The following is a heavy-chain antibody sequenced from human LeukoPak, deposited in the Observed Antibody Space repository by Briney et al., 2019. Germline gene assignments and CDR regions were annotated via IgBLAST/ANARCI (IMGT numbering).Heavy chain of an antibody. V-gene: IGHV1-24*01. CDR2: FDPEEAKM. J-gene: IGHJ4*02. CDR1: GNSLSELS. CDR3: TTRSGDFWSGFVN. Sequence: ASVKVSCKVSGNSLSELSIQWVRQAAGQELECMGGFDPEEAKMVYAQNFQGRVTMTEDTSTQTAYMELSGLTSDDTAVYYCTTRSGDFWSGFVNWGQGTLVTVSS. D-gene: IGHD3-3*01.